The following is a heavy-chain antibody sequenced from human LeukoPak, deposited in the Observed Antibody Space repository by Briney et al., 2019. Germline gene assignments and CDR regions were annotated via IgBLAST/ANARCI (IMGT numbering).Heavy chain of an antibody. J-gene: IGHJ6*03. Sequence: SETLSLTCSVSGGSISTHHWAWIRQPAGKGLEWVGRLHYSGTREYNPSLKSRVTISVDTSKNQFSLKLSSVTAADTAVYYCARWASASSSSGYYYYMDVWGKGTTVTVSS. CDR1: GGSISTHH. D-gene: IGHD6-6*01. CDR3: ARWASASSSSGYYYYMDV. CDR2: LHYSGTR. V-gene: IGHV4-4*07.